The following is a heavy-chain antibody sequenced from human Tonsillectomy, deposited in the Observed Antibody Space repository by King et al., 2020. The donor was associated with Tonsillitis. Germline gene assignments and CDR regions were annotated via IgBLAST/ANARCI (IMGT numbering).Heavy chain of an antibody. D-gene: IGHD3-22*01. V-gene: IGHV4-59*08. CDR1: GGSISSSY. CDR2: IYHSGST. J-gene: IGHJ3*02. Sequence: QLQESGPGLVKPSETLSLTCTVSGGSISSSYWSWIRQPPVKGLGWIGYIYHSGSTNYNPSLKSRVTISVDTSKNQFSLKLSSVTAADTAVYYCAKRDRSGTDDAFDIWGQGTMVTVSS. CDR3: AKRDRSGTDDAFDI.